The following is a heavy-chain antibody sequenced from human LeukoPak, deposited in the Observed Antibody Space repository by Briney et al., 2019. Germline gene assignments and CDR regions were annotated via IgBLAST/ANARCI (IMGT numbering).Heavy chain of an antibody. Sequence: SVKVSCKASGGTFSSYAISWVRQAPGQGLEWMGGIIPIFGTANYAQKFQGRVTITTDESTSTAYMELSSLRSEDTAVYYCASENCSGGSCYPYYFDYWGQGTLVTVSS. V-gene: IGHV1-69*05. CDR1: GGTFSSYA. J-gene: IGHJ4*02. D-gene: IGHD2-15*01. CDR2: IIPIFGTA. CDR3: ASENCSGGSCYPYYFDY.